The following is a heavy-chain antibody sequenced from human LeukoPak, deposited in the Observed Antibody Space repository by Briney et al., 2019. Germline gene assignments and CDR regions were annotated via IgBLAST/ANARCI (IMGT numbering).Heavy chain of an antibody. V-gene: IGHV3-23*01. J-gene: IGHJ4*02. CDR2: ISTSGGSS. Sequence: GESLKISCAASGFTFSSYAMSWVRQAPGKGLEWVSGISTSGGSSSYADSVKGRFTISRDNPRNTLSMQMNSLRAEDTARYYCAIMHPYYDGSGYWVQWGQGTLVTVSS. D-gene: IGHD3-22*01. CDR3: AIMHPYYDGSGYWVQ. CDR1: GFTFSSYA.